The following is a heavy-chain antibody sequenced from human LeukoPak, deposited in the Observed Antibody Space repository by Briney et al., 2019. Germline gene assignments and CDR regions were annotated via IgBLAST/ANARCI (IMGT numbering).Heavy chain of an antibody. V-gene: IGHV3-74*01. J-gene: IGHJ4*02. CDR3: ARDRRYSSGWYVGYYFDY. CDR1: GFTFSSYW. Sequence: PGGSLRLSCAASGFTFSSYWMHWVRQAPGKGLVWVSRINSDGSSTSYADSVKGRFTISRDNAKNTLYLQMNSLRAEDTAVYYCARDRRYSSGWYVGYYFDYWGQGTLVTVSS. D-gene: IGHD6-19*01. CDR2: INSDGSST.